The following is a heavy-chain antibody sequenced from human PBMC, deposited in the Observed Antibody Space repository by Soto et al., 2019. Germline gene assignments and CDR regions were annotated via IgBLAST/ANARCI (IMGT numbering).Heavy chain of an antibody. D-gene: IGHD6-19*01. CDR3: AKGGRQWLVTSDFNY. V-gene: IGHV3-30*18. CDR2: VAHDGRNT. J-gene: IGHJ4*02. CDR1: GFTFSDYA. Sequence: VQLVESGGGVVQPGRSLRLSCAASGFTFSDYAMHWVRQAPGKGLEWVAVVAHDGRNTHYADSVKGRFTISRDSSKNTVSLERNSLRAEGTAVYYCAKGGRQWLVTSDFNYWGQGALVTVSS.